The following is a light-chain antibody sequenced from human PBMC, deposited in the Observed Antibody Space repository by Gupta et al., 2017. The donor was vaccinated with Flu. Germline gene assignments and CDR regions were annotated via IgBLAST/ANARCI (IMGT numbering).Light chain of an antibody. Sequence: SVLTQPPSVSRAPGQRVTVPRTGRRPNIRDDSDVQWYQQVPGRAPKLLIYDNANRHSGAPDRFSGSRSGTSASLAITGLRAKDEADYHCQSYDRSQSRFVIFGGGTKLTVL. CDR3: QSYDRSQSRFVI. V-gene: IGLV1-40*01. CDR2: DNA. J-gene: IGLJ2*01. CDR1: RPNIRDDSD.